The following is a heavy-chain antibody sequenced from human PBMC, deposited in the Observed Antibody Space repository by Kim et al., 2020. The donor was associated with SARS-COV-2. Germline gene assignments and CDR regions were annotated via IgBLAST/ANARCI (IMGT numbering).Heavy chain of an antibody. Sequence: SVKVSCKASGGTFSSYAISWVRQAPGQGLEWMGGIIPIFGTANYAQKFQGRVTITADESTSTAYMELSSLRSEDTAVYYCARDFEPVVFGELSPYYYYGMDVWGQGTTVTVSS. CDR3: ARDFEPVVFGELSPYYYYGMDV. D-gene: IGHD3-10*01. V-gene: IGHV1-69*13. CDR1: GGTFSSYA. J-gene: IGHJ6*02. CDR2: IIPIFGTA.